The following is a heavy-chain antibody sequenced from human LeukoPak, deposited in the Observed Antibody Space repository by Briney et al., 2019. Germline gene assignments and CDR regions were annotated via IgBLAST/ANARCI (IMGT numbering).Heavy chain of an antibody. D-gene: IGHD3-9*01. Sequence: SETLSLTCAVYGGSFSGYYWSWIRQPPGKGLEWIGEINHSGSTNYNPSLKSRVTISVDTSKNQFSLKLSSVTAADTAVYYCARGGNVRYFDWLLFPVAFDYWGQGTLVTVSS. CDR1: GGSFSGYY. CDR3: ARGGNVRYFDWLLFPVAFDY. CDR2: INHSGST. J-gene: IGHJ4*02. V-gene: IGHV4-34*01.